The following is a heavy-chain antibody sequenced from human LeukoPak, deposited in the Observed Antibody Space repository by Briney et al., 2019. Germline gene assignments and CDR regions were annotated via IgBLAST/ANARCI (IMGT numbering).Heavy chain of an antibody. J-gene: IGHJ4*02. CDR1: GFTFTSFA. V-gene: IGHV3-23*01. D-gene: IGHD6-6*01. Sequence: GGSLRLSCAASGFTFTSFAMSWVRQAPGKGLQWVSSISGSGGSTYYADSVKGRFTISRDNSKNTLYLQMNSLRAGDTAVYFCAKDLVLGPFDYWGQGTLATVSS. CDR2: ISGSGGST. CDR3: AKDLVLGPFDY.